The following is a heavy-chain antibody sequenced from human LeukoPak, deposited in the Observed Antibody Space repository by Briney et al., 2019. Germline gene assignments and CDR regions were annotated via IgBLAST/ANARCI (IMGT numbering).Heavy chain of an antibody. CDR1: GFTFSSYW. CDR2: IDSDGRTT. CDR3: ARDRGDGYNLVDY. Sequence: PGGSLRLSCVASGFTFSSYWMHWVRQAPGKGLVWVSRIDSDGRTTNYADSVKGRFTISRDNAKNSLYLQMNSLRAEDTAVYYCARDRGDGYNLVDYWGQGTLVTVSS. D-gene: IGHD5-24*01. V-gene: IGHV3-74*01. J-gene: IGHJ4*02.